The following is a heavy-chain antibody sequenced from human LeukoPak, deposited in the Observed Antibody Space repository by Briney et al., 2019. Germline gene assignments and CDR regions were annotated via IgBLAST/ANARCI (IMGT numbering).Heavy chain of an antibody. CDR2: ISYDGSNK. Sequence: QPGGSLRLSCAASGFTLSNGWMSWVRQAPGKGLEWVAVISYDGSNKYYADSVKGRFTISGDNSKNTLYLQMNSLRAEDTAVYYCAKDWAVAGPRYFDLWGRGTLVTVSS. J-gene: IGHJ2*01. CDR3: AKDWAVAGPRYFDL. CDR1: GFTLSNGW. D-gene: IGHD6-19*01. V-gene: IGHV3-30*18.